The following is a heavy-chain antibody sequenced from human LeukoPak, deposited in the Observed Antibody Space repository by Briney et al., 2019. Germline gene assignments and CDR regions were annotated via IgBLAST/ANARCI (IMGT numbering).Heavy chain of an antibody. CDR1: AFTFS. CDR3: AKDGNWASVS. J-gene: IGHJ5*02. Sequence: PGGYLRLYCVGYAFTFSEHWVRQDPRKGLQWLTFIRHDGTDQHYVVSVRGRFTISRDNSKNTVYLQMNSLRPEDTALYYCAKDGNWASVSWGQGTLVTVSS. CDR2: IRHDGTDQ. D-gene: IGHD7-27*01. V-gene: IGHV3-30*02.